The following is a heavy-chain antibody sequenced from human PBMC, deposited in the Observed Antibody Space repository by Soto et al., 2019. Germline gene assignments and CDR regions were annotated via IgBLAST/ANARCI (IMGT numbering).Heavy chain of an antibody. V-gene: IGHV1-69*08. CDR3: AGDRGAVGFFDS. J-gene: IGHJ4*02. D-gene: IGHD6-25*01. Sequence: QVQLVQSGAVMRKPGSSVKVSCKASGDTFGSYTLSWLRRAPGLGLEWMARILPAHGIANYAQKFQDKVTVTADMSTQTTYLEITSLNSGDTAVFFCAGDRGAVGFFDSWGQGTLVTVSS. CDR1: GDTFGSYT. CDR2: ILPAHGIA.